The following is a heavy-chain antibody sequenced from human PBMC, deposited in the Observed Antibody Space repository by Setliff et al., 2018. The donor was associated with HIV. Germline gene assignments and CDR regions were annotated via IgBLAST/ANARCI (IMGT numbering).Heavy chain of an antibody. V-gene: IGHV4-39*01. D-gene: IGHD6-13*01. Sequence: SETLSLTCSVSGVSINRTDHYWGWIRQSPGKRLEWIGSVSQSGSTYYNPSLKSRITISVDRSKNLFSLKLISVTAADTAVYYCARQVAARKVDYWGQGLLVTVS. CDR2: VSQSGST. CDR3: ARQVAARKVDY. J-gene: IGHJ4*02. CDR1: GVSINRTDHY.